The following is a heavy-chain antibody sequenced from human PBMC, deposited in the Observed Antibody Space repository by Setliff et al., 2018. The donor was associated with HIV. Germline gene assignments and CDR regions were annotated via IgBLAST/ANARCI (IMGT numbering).Heavy chain of an antibody. J-gene: IGHJ4*02. V-gene: IGHV7-4-1*02. CDR1: AFTFNIYA. Sequence: ASVQVSCKASAFTFNIYAIHWVRQAPGQGLEWMGYIDANTGIPTYAQALSGRFVFSLDTSVTTAYLQISSLTAEDTAVYYCARDFLGDPDWSLDYWGQGTLVTVSS. CDR3: ARDFLGDPDWSLDY. D-gene: IGHD3-9*01. CDR2: IDANTGIP.